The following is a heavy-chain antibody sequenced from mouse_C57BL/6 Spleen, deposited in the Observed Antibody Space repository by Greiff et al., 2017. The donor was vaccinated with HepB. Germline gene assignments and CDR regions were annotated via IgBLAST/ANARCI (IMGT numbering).Heavy chain of an antibody. D-gene: IGHD4-1*01. CDR3: ARDLTGFAY. Sequence: EVQVVESGGGLVKPGGSLKLSCAASGFTFSSYAMSWVRQTPEKRLEWVATISDGGSYTYYPDNVKGRFTISRDNAKNNLYLQMSHLKSEDTAMYDCARDLTGFAYWGQGTLVTVSA. CDR1: GFTFSSYA. J-gene: IGHJ3*01. V-gene: IGHV5-4*01. CDR2: ISDGGSYT.